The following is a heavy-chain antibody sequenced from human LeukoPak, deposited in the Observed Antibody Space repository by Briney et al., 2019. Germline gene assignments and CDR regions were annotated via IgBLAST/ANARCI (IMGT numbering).Heavy chain of an antibody. Sequence: GESLKTSCKGSGYSFTSYWIGWVRQMPGKGLEWMGIIYPGDSDTRYSPSFQGQVTISADKSISTAYLQWSSLKASDTAMYYCARLITETTNYYYYMDVWGKGTTVTVSS. CDR3: ARLITETTNYYYYMDV. J-gene: IGHJ6*03. V-gene: IGHV5-51*01. CDR1: GYSFTSYW. D-gene: IGHD1-7*01. CDR2: IYPGDSDT.